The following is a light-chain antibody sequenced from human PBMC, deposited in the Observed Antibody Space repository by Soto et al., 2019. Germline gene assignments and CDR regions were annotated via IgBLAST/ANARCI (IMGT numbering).Light chain of an antibody. CDR3: RQHKSYPLT. Sequence: MQWPQSPFFLSASVGDRVTITCRASQGISSYLVWYQQKAGKAPKSLIYAASTLQSGVPSRFSGSGSGTEFTLTISSLQPEDSATYYCRQHKSYPLTFGQGTRLEIK. CDR1: QGISSY. V-gene: IGKV1-9*01. J-gene: IGKJ5*01. CDR2: AAS.